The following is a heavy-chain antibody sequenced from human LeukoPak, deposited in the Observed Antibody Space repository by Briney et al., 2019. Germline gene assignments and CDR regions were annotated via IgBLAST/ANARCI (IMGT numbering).Heavy chain of an antibody. CDR3: ARGAEAETSPLDF. CDR1: GYIFSDYY. D-gene: IGHD6-13*01. Sequence: ASVKVSCKASGYIFSDYYMHWVRQAPGQGLEWLGWINPTSGAADYAQQFRGRVTMTRDTSINTDYMEMKRVTSDDTAVYYCARGAEAETSPLDFWGQGTLVTVSS. V-gene: IGHV1-2*02. CDR2: INPTSGAA. J-gene: IGHJ4*02.